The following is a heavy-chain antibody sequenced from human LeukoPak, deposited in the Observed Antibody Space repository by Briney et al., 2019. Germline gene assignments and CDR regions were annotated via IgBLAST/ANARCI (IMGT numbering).Heavy chain of an antibody. V-gene: IGHV3-23*01. CDR1: GLTFSNAW. CDR2: ISGSGGST. D-gene: IGHD5-18*01. Sequence: GGSLRLSCAASGLTFSNAWMSWVRQAPGEGLEWVSAISGSGGSTYYADSVKGRFTISRDNSKNTLYLQMNSLRAEDTAVYYCAKGGIQPSYYYYMDVWGKGTTVTVSS. CDR3: AKGGIQPSYYYYMDV. J-gene: IGHJ6*03.